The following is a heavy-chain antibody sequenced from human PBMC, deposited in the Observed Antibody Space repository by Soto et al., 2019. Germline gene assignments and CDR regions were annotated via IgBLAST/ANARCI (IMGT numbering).Heavy chain of an antibody. Sequence: GESLKISCKGSGYSFANYWIAWVRQMPGRGLEWMGIIYPGDSNTACGPSFQGHVTISADKSINTAYLQWSSLKASDTAIYYCATHLTGGLDYWAQGTLVTVSS. CDR1: GYSFANYW. CDR3: ATHLTGGLDY. J-gene: IGHJ4*02. D-gene: IGHD1-20*01. V-gene: IGHV5-51*01. CDR2: IYPGDSNT.